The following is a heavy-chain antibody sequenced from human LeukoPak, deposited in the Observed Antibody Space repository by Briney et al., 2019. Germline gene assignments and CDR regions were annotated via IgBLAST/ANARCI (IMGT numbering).Heavy chain of an antibody. J-gene: IGHJ3*01. Sequence: GGSLRLSCAASGFTFSDYSMNWVRQAPGKGPEWVAAITGYGLSTYYTGSVKGRFTISRDDATNTVSLHMDSLRAEDTALYYCAKPRPKDSETSGDDAFELWGQGTMVIVSS. CDR2: ITGYGLST. D-gene: IGHD3-22*01. V-gene: IGHV3-23*01. CDR1: GFTFSDYS. CDR3: AKPRPKDSETSGDDAFEL.